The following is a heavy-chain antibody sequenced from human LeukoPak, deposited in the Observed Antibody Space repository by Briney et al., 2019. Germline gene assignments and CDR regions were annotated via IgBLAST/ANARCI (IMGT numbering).Heavy chain of an antibody. D-gene: IGHD2-15*01. CDR2: ISDGGDST. V-gene: IGHV3-23*01. J-gene: IGHJ4*02. Sequence: GGSLRLSCAASGFPFSTYAMSWVRQAPGMRLEWVSSISDGGDSTYYADSVKGRFTISRDNSKNTLYLQMNSLRAEDTAVYYCASGTPFDYWGQGTLVTVSS. CDR1: GFPFSTYA. CDR3: ASGTPFDY.